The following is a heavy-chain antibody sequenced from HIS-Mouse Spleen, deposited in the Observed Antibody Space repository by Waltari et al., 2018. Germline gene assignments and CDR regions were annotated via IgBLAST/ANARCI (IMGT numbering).Heavy chain of an antibody. Sequence: QVQLQESGPGLVKPSETQSLTCTVSGYSISSGYYWGWLRQPPGKGLEWIGGIYHSGRTYYNPSLKSRVTISVDTSKNQFSLKLSSVTAADTAVYYCARVKTWGQGTLVTVSS. V-gene: IGHV4-38-2*02. CDR1: GYSISSGYY. CDR2: IYHSGRT. J-gene: IGHJ5*02. CDR3: ARVKT.